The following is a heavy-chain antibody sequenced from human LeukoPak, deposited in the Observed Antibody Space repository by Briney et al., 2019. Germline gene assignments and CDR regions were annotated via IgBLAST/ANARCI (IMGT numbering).Heavy chain of an antibody. J-gene: IGHJ5*02. CDR2: IYQDGSEK. CDR3: ARKKSCTSTSCYQGWFDP. CDR1: GFTFSSYW. D-gene: IGHD2-2*01. V-gene: IGHV3-7*01. Sequence: GGSLRLSCAASGFTFSSYWMSWVRQAPGKGLEWVANIYQDGSEKYYVDSVKGRFTISRDNAKNSLYLQMNSLRAEDTAVYYCARKKSCTSTSCYQGWFDPWGQGTLVTVSS.